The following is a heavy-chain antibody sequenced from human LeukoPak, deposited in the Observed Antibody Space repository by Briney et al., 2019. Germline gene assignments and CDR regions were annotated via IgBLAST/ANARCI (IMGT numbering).Heavy chain of an antibody. J-gene: IGHJ4*01. CDR2: IYPEDSDA. V-gene: IGHV5-51*01. Sequence: GESLKISCQGSGHNFNTYWIGWVRQMPGKGLEWMGIIYPEDSDARYSPSFQGHVTISADKSISTAYLQWSTLKASDTATYYCARRGSSSSHFDSWGRGTRVIVSS. CDR1: GHNFNTYW. CDR3: ARRGSSSSHFDS. D-gene: IGHD2/OR15-2a*01.